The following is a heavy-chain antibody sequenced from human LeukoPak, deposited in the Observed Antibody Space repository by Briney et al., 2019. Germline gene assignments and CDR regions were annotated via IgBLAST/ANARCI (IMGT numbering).Heavy chain of an antibody. CDR3: ARRWFGDPFDY. CDR1: GGSISSSSYY. D-gene: IGHD3-10*01. V-gene: IGHV4-39*07. CDR2: IYYSGST. J-gene: IGHJ4*02. Sequence: PSETLSLTCTVSGGSISSSSYYWGWIRQPPGKGLEWIGSIYYSGSTYYNPSLKSRVTISVDTSKNQFSLKLSSVTAADTAVYYCARRWFGDPFDYWGQGTLVTVSS.